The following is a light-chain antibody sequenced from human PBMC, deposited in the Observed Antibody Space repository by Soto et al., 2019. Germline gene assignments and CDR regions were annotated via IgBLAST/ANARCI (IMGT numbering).Light chain of an antibody. CDR3: QQRSNWPPVIT. CDR2: DAS. V-gene: IGKV3-11*01. Sequence: EIVLTQSPATLSLSPGERATLSFSASQSFSSYLAWYQQKPGQAPRLLIYDASKRATGIPARFSGRGSGTDFNLTISSPEPEDFAVYYCQQRSNWPPVITVGQGTRLEIK. CDR1: QSFSSY. J-gene: IGKJ5*01.